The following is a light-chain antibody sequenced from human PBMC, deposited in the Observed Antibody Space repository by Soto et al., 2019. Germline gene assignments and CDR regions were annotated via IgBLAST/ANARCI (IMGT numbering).Light chain of an antibody. CDR2: SNS. CDR1: SSNIGAGYD. V-gene: IGLV1-40*01. CDR3: QSYDSSLSGWV. J-gene: IGLJ3*02. Sequence: QSVLTQPPSVSGAPGQRVTISCTGSSSNIGAGYDVHWYQQLPGTAPKLLISSNSNRPSGVPDRFSGSKSGTSASLAITGLQAEDEADYYCQSYDSSLSGWVFGGGTKLTVL.